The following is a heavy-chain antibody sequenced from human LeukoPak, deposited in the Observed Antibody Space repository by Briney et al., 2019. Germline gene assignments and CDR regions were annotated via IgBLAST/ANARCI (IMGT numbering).Heavy chain of an antibody. Sequence: GGSLRLSCAASQFDFRRYGMHWVRQAPGKGLEWVAFIRFDESNKYYADSVKGRFTISRDNSKYILYLQMNSLRAEDTAVYYCARDKPYSSSWHGWYWGQGTLVTVSS. CDR3: ARDKPYSSSWHGWY. D-gene: IGHD6-13*01. J-gene: IGHJ4*02. CDR2: IRFDESNK. V-gene: IGHV3-30*02. CDR1: QFDFRRYG.